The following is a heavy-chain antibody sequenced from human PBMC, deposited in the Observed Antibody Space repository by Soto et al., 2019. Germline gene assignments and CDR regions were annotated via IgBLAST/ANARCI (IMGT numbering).Heavy chain of an antibody. V-gene: IGHV3-74*01. CDR1: GFTFISYW. J-gene: IGHJ4*02. Sequence: GGSLRLSCAASGFTFISYWIHWVRQAPGRGLVWVSRINSDGSTTNYADSVKGRFTISRDNAKNTLYLQMNSLRVEDTAVYYCARGDTAMAFDYWGQGTLVTVSS. CDR2: INSDGSTT. CDR3: ARGDTAMAFDY. D-gene: IGHD5-18*01.